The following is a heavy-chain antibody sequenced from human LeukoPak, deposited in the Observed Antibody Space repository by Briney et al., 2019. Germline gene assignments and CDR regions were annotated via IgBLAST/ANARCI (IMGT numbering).Heavy chain of an antibody. CDR1: GFTFSSYG. Sequence: GGTLRLSCAASGFTFSSYGMSWVRQAPGKGLEWVSVLSGSGVNTYYADSVKGRFTLSRDNSKNTLYLQMNSLRAEDTAVYYCAKGPSPVLGGGSYFDYWGQGTLVTVSS. D-gene: IGHD3-16*01. CDR2: LSGSGVNT. CDR3: AKGPSPVLGGGSYFDY. V-gene: IGHV3-23*01. J-gene: IGHJ4*02.